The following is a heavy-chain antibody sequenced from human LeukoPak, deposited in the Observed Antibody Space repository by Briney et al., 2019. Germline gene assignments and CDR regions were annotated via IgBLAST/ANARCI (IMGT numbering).Heavy chain of an antibody. CDR3: ARLGDALDAFDI. J-gene: IGHJ3*02. D-gene: IGHD5-24*01. V-gene: IGHV4-59*08. CDR1: GGSISSYY. Sequence: PSETLSLTCTVSGGSISSYYWSWIRQPPGKGLEWIGYIYYSGSTNYNPFLKSRVNISVDTSKNQFSLKLSSVTAADTAVYYCARLGDALDAFDIWGQGTMVTVSS. CDR2: IYYSGST.